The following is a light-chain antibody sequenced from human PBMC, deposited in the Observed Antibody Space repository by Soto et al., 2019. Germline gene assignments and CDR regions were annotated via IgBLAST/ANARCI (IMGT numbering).Light chain of an antibody. V-gene: IGLV1-40*01. J-gene: IGLJ2*01. CDR3: QSYDSSLSAVV. Sequence: QSVLTQAPSGSGAPGQRVTISCTGSSYNIGAGYDVHWYQQLPGTAPKLLIYGNSNRPSGVPDRFSGSKSGTSASLAITGLQAEDEADYYCQSYDSSLSAVVFGGGTKLTVL. CDR2: GNS. CDR1: SYNIGAGYD.